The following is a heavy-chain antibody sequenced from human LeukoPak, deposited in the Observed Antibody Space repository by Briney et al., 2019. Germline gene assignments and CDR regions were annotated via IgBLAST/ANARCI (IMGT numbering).Heavy chain of an antibody. V-gene: IGHV3-48*01. J-gene: IGHJ4*02. Sequence: PGGSLRLSCAASGFTLSRDSMNWVRQAPGKGLEWISYISHDSGIRYYADSVRGRFTISRDNAKNSLYLQMHSLRAEDTAVYYCVREATGYSFADYWGQGTLVSVSS. D-gene: IGHD1-26*01. CDR3: VREATGYSFADY. CDR1: GFTLSRDS. CDR2: ISHDSGIR.